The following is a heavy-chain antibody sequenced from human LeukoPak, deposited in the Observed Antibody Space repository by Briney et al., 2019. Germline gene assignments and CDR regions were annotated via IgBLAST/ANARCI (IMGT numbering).Heavy chain of an antibody. J-gene: IGHJ5*02. D-gene: IGHD2-2*01. CDR2: INHSGST. V-gene: IGHV4-34*01. CDR3: ARGLWRPAARVVNWFDP. CDR1: VGSFSGYY. Sequence: PSETLSLTCAVYVGSFSGYYWSLIRQPPGKGLEWIGEINHSGSTNYNPSLKSRVTISVDTSKNQFSLKLSSVTAADTAVYYCARGLWRPAARVVNWFDPWGQGTLVTVSS.